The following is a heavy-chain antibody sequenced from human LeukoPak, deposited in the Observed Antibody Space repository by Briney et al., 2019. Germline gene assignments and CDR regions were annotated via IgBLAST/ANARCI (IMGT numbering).Heavy chain of an antibody. CDR1: GGSSSGYY. D-gene: IGHD4-17*01. CDR3: ARDYGDVY. CDR2: INHSGST. V-gene: IGHV4-34*01. Sequence: PSETLSLTCAVYGGSSSGYYWSWIRQPPGKGLEWIGEINHSGSTNYNPSLKSRVTISVDTSKNQFSLKLSSVTAADTAVYYCARDYGDVYWGQGTLVTVSS. J-gene: IGHJ4*02.